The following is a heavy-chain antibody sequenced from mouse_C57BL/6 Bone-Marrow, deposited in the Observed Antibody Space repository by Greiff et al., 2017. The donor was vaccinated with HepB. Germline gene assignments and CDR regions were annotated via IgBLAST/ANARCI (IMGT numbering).Heavy chain of an antibody. V-gene: IGHV1-55*01. J-gene: IGHJ2*01. Sequence: QVQLQQPGAELVKPGASVKMSCKASGYTFTSYWITWVKQRPGQGLEWIGDIYPGSGSTNYNEKFKSKATLTVDTSSSTAYMQLSSLTSEDSAVYYCASPRSYGSSYPVYFDYWGQGTTLTVSS. CDR1: GYTFTSYW. CDR2: IYPGSGST. CDR3: ASPRSYGSSYPVYFDY. D-gene: IGHD1-1*01.